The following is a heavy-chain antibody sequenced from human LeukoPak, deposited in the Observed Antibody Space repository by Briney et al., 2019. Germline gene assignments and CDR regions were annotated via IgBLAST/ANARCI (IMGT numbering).Heavy chain of an antibody. D-gene: IGHD2-15*01. V-gene: IGHV1-69*13. CDR1: GGTFSSYA. CDR2: IIPIFGTA. Sequence: GTSVKVSCKASGGTFSSYAISWVRQAPGHGREWMGGIIPIFGTANYAQKFQGRVTITADESPGTAYMELRSLRSEDTAVYYCARDRSVVVVAATIGDYYYGMDVWGQGTTVTVSS. CDR3: ARDRSVVVVAATIGDYYYGMDV. J-gene: IGHJ6*02.